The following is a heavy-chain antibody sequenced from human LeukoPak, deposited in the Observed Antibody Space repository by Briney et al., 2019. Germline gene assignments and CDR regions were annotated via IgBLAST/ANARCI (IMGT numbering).Heavy chain of an antibody. J-gene: IGHJ4*02. V-gene: IGHV4-31*03. CDR3: ARAQRLVHDTSFYIDS. D-gene: IGHD6-25*01. Sequence: KPSQTLSLTCTVSGDSIYSGGFYWSWVRQHPGKGLEWIGHIYYSGTTYYNPSLESRLIISVDTSKNEFSLKVSSMTAADTAVYFCARAQRLVHDTSFYIDSWGQGTLVTVSS. CDR2: IYYSGTT. CDR1: GDSIYSGGFY.